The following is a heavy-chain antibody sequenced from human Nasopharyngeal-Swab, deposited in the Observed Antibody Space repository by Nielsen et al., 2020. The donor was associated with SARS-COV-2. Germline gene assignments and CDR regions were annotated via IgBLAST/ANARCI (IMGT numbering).Heavy chain of an antibody. CDR2: ISSNGGST. CDR3: ARGWRWADDY. CDR1: GFTFSSYA. V-gene: IGHV3-64*01. Sequence: GKSLKISCTASGFTFSSYAMHWVRQAPGKGLEYVSAISSNGGSTYYANSVKGRFTISRDNSKNTLYLQMGSLRAEDMAVYYCARGWRWADDYWGQGTLVTVSS. D-gene: IGHD5-24*01. J-gene: IGHJ4*02.